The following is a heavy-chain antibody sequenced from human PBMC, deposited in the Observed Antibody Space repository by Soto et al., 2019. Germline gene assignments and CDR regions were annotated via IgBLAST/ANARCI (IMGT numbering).Heavy chain of an antibody. J-gene: IGHJ6*02. CDR2: IFSNDEK. CDR3: ARIYYYGSGPYYYYYYGMDV. Sequence: GSGPTLVNPTETLTLTCTVSGFSLSNARMGVSWIRQPPGKALEWLAHIFSNDEKSYSTSLKSRLTISKDTSKSQVVLTMTNMGPVDTATYYCARIYYYGSGPYYYYYYGMDVWGQGTTVTVSS. CDR1: GFSLSNARMG. V-gene: IGHV2-26*01. D-gene: IGHD3-10*01.